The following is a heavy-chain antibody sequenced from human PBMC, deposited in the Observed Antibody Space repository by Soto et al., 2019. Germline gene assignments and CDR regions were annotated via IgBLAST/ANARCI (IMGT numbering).Heavy chain of an antibody. CDR2: ISAYNGNT. J-gene: IGHJ4*02. CDR3: ARDSSSTYYYGSGSYGGFDY. V-gene: IGHV1-18*01. CDR1: GYTFTGYG. Sequence: QVQLVQSGAEVKKPGASVKVSCKASGYTFTGYGISWVRQAPGQGLEWMGWISAYNGNTNYAQKLQGRVTMTTDTSTSTAYMELRSLRSDDTAVYYCARDSSSTYYYGSGSYGGFDYWGQGTLVTVSS. D-gene: IGHD3-10*01.